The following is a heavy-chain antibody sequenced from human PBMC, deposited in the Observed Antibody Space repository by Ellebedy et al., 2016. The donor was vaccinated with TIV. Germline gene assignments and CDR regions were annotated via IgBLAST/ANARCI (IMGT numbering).Heavy chain of an antibody. V-gene: IGHV1-2*02. CDR2: IDANSGAT. J-gene: IGHJ4*02. CDR3: ARDSATGDEAFDY. Sequence: ASVKVSXXSSGDSFTSFSFNWVRQAPGQGLEWMGWIDANSGATHYAQKFQGRLKVTRDTSISTAYMELDSLTSDDTAVYYCARDSATGDEAFDYWGQGTLVTVSS. CDR1: GDSFTSFS. D-gene: IGHD7-27*01.